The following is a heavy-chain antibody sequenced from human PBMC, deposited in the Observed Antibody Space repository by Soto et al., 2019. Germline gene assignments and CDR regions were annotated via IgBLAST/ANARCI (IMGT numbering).Heavy chain of an antibody. CDR1: GYTFTSYG. CDR3: ARDRGYGDYGDYYYYGMDV. J-gene: IGHJ6*02. V-gene: IGHV1-18*01. CDR2: ISAYNGNT. D-gene: IGHD4-17*01. Sequence: QVQLVQSGAEVKKPGASVKVSCKASGYTFTSYGISWVRQAPGQGLEWMGWISAYNGNTNYAQKLQGRVTMTTDTATRTAYMELRSLRSDDTAVYYCARDRGYGDYGDYYYYGMDVWGQGTTVTVSS.